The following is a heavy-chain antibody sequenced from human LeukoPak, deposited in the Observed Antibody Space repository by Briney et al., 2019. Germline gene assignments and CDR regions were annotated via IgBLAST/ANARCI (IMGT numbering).Heavy chain of an antibody. Sequence: GASVKVSCKASGYTFTTYAMNWVRQAPGQGLEWMGYINTAVGNPTYAQDFTGRFLFSVDTSVSTAYLQITNLTAEDTALYYCASRTYSYGLSPWSQGTLVTVS. D-gene: IGHD2-15*01. CDR1: GYTFTTYA. V-gene: IGHV7-4-1*02. J-gene: IGHJ5*02. CDR3: ASRTYSYGLSP. CDR2: INTAVGNP.